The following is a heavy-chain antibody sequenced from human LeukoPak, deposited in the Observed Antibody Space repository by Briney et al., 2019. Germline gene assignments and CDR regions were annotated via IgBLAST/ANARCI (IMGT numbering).Heavy chain of an antibody. D-gene: IGHD6-13*01. J-gene: IGHJ6*04. CDR1: GFTFSNYA. CDR3: AKGDGGSSSWYDFYFYGVDV. V-gene: IGHV3-30*18. Sequence: GGSLRLSCIVSGFTFSNYAMHWVRQAPGKGLEWVAVISNDGSKRHYADAVKGRLSISRDNSKNALSLQFNSLRGDDTAVYYCAKGDGGSSSWYDFYFYGVDVWGKGTAVTVSS. CDR2: ISNDGSKR.